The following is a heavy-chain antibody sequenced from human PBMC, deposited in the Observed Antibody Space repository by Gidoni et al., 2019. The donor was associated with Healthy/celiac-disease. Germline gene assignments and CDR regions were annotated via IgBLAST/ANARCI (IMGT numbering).Heavy chain of an antibody. CDR3: AKEGYCSGGSCYFDY. Sequence: QVQLVESGGGVVQPGRSLRLSCAASRFTFSSYGMHWVRQAPGKGLVWVAVIAYDGSNKYYADSVKGRFTISRDNSKNTLYLQMNSLRAEDTAVYYCAKEGYCSGGSCYFDYWGQGTLVTVSS. CDR2: IAYDGSNK. V-gene: IGHV3-30*18. J-gene: IGHJ4*02. D-gene: IGHD2-15*01. CDR1: RFTFSSYG.